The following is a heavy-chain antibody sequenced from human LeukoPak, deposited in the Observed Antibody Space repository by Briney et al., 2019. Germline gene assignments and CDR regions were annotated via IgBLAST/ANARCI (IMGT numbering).Heavy chain of an antibody. CDR1: GFTVSSNY. CDR2: IYSGGST. Sequence: GGSLRLSCAASGFTVSSNYMSWVRQAPGKGLEWVSVIYSGGSTYYADSVKGRFTISRDNSKNTLYLQMNSLRAEDTAVYYCARAAGAYDWFDPWGQGTLVTVSS. J-gene: IGHJ5*02. D-gene: IGHD3-16*01. V-gene: IGHV3-66*01. CDR3: ARAAGAYDWFDP.